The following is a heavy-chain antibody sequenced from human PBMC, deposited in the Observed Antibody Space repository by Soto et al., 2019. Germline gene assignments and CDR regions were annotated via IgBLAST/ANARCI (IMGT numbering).Heavy chain of an antibody. CDR1: GGVFRNYA. Sequence: SVKVSCKASGGVFRNYAINWVRQAPGQGLELMGGIIPVFGTADYPQKFQGRVTITADESTTTAYMELTSLKTEDTAVYFCARDRWGSYSFDSWGQGTLVTVS. V-gene: IGHV1-69*13. CDR2: IIPVFGTA. J-gene: IGHJ5*01. D-gene: IGHD1-26*01. CDR3: ARDRWGSYSFDS.